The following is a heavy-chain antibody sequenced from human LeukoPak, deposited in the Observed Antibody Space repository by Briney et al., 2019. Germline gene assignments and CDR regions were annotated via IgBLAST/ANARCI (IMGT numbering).Heavy chain of an antibody. J-gene: IGHJ6*04. CDR1: GFTFSDYY. D-gene: IGHD2-2*01. V-gene: IGHV3-11*06. CDR2: ISSSSSYT. CDR3: ARGAIVVVPAGMGGRGGGSGYYYYYGMDV. Sequence: PGGSLRLSCAASGFTFSDYYMSWLRQAPGKGLEGVSYISSSSSYTNYADSVKGRFTISRDNAKNSLYLQMNSLRADDTAVYYCARGAIVVVPAGMGGRGGGSGYYYYYGMDVWGKGTTVTVSS.